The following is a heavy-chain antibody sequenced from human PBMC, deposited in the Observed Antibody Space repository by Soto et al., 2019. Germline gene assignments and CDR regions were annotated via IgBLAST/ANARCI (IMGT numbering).Heavy chain of an antibody. Sequence: SETLPLTCAVYGGSFSGYYWSWIRQPPGKGLEWIGEINHSGSTNYNPSLKSRVTISVDTSKNQFSLKLSSVTAADTAVYYCVRLPSVDYGVIFDPWGQGTLVT. D-gene: IGHD3-10*01. J-gene: IGHJ5*02. CDR3: VRLPSVDYGVIFDP. CDR1: GGSFSGYY. CDR2: INHSGST. V-gene: IGHV4-34*01.